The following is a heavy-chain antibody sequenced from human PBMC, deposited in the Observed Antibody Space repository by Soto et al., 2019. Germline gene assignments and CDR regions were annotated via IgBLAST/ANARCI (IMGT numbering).Heavy chain of an antibody. CDR3: ARDYSLGDYFDY. D-gene: IGHD3-16*01. V-gene: IGHV3-30-3*01. J-gene: IGHJ4*02. CDR1: GFTLSSYG. CDR2: ISYDGSNK. Sequence: GGSLRLSCAASGFTLSSYGMRWVRQAPGKGLEWVAVISYDGSNKDYADSVKGRFTISRDNSKNTLYLQMNSLRAEDTAVYYCARDYSLGDYFDYWGQGTLVTVSS.